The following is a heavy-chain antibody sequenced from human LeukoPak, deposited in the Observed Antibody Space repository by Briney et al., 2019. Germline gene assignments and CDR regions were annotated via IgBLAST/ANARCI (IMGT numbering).Heavy chain of an antibody. Sequence: GESLKISFKGSGYRFTSYWIGWVRQMPGKGLEWMGIIYPGDSDTRYSPSFQGQVTISADKSISTAYLQWSSLKASDTAMYYCARPIFGVVSPFDYWGQGTLVTVSS. J-gene: IGHJ4*02. D-gene: IGHD3-3*01. CDR2: IYPGDSDT. CDR1: GYRFTSYW. V-gene: IGHV5-51*01. CDR3: ARPIFGVVSPFDY.